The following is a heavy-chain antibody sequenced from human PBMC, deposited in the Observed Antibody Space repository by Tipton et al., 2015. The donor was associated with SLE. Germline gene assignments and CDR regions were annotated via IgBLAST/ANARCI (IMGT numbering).Heavy chain of an antibody. D-gene: IGHD3/OR15-3a*01. J-gene: IGHJ4*02. V-gene: IGHV4-34*01. Sequence: TLSLTCAVYGGSFSGYYWSWIRQPPGKGLEWIGEINHSGSTNYNPSLKSRVTISVDTSKNQFSLKLSSVTAADTAVYYCARSDSWWGSYYFYYWGQGTLVTVSS. CDR1: GGSFSGYY. CDR2: INHSGST. CDR3: ARSDSWWGSYYFYY.